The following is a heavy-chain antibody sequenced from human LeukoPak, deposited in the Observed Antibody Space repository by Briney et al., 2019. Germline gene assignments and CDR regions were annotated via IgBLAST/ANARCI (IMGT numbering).Heavy chain of an antibody. Sequence: GGSLRLSCAASGFTVSSNYMSWVRPGPGKGLEGGSVIYSGGNTYYGDSVKGRFTISRDNSKNTLYLQMNSLRAEDTAVYYCARDQCSGGSCYDWFDPWGQGTLVTVSS. D-gene: IGHD2-15*01. J-gene: IGHJ5*02. CDR2: IYSGGNT. CDR1: GFTVSSNY. V-gene: IGHV3-53*01. CDR3: ARDQCSGGSCYDWFDP.